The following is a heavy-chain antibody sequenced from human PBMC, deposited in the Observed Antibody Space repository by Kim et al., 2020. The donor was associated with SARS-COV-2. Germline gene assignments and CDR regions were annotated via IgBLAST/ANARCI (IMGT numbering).Heavy chain of an antibody. CDR3: TRVLESTVTTGGWFDP. V-gene: IGHV3-49*02. D-gene: IGHD4-17*01. Sequence: SVKGRFTISRDDSKSTAYLQMNSLKTEDTAVYYCTRVLESTVTTGGWFDPWGQGTLVTVSS. J-gene: IGHJ5*02.